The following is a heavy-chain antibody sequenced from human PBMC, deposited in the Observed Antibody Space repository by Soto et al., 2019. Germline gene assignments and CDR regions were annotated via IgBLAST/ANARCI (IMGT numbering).Heavy chain of an antibody. CDR1: GGSISSSSYY. Sequence: QLQLQESGPGLVKPSETLSLTCTVSGGSISSSSYYWGWIRQPPGKGLEWIGSIYYSGSTYYNPSLKSRVTISVDTSKNQFSLKLSSVTAADTAVYYCASQHRMEYQQQLTLYGMDVWGQGTTVTVSS. V-gene: IGHV4-39*01. CDR2: IYYSGST. J-gene: IGHJ6*02. D-gene: IGHD6-13*01. CDR3: ASQHRMEYQQQLTLYGMDV.